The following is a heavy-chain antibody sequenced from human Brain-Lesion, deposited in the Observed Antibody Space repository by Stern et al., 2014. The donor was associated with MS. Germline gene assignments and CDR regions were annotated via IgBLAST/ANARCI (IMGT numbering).Heavy chain of an antibody. CDR3: ARGGAVTSSEYYFDY. CDR2: ISYDGSDN. V-gene: IGHV3-30*01. D-gene: IGHD4-17*01. Sequence: VQLVESGGGVVQPGRSLRLSCAASGFTFSYHAMHWVRQAPGKGLKWVAVISYDGSDNYYAGSVKGRFTLSRDNSKNTLYLQMNSLRAEDTAVYYCARGGAVTSSEYYFDYWGQGTLVTVSS. CDR1: GFTFSYHA. J-gene: IGHJ4*02.